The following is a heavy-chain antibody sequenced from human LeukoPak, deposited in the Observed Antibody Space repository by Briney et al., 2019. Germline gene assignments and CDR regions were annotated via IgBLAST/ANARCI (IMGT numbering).Heavy chain of an antibody. V-gene: IGHV1-69*04. J-gene: IGHJ5*02. CDR3: ARTGIAAAGGGGHSWFDP. Sequence: ASVKVSCKASGGTFSSYAISWVRQAPGQGLEWMGRIIPILGIANYAQKFQGRVTITADKSTSTAYMELSSLRSEDTAVYYCARTGIAAAGGGGHSWFDPWGQGTLVTVSS. CDR2: IIPILGIA. CDR1: GGTFSSYA. D-gene: IGHD6-13*01.